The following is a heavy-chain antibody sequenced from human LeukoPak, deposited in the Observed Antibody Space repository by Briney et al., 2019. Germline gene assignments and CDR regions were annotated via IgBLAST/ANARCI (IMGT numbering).Heavy chain of an antibody. CDR2: INHSGST. D-gene: IGHD2-15*01. CDR1: GGAFSGYY. CDR3: ARHYPYCSSGSCYPKEFDY. V-gene: IGHV4-34*01. J-gene: IGHJ4*02. Sequence: KPSETLSLTCTVYGGAFSGYYWSWIRQPPGKRLEWIGEINHSGSTNYNPSLKSQVTISVDTSKNQFSLRLSSVTAADTAVYYCARHYPYCSSGSCYPKEFDYWGQGTLVTVSS.